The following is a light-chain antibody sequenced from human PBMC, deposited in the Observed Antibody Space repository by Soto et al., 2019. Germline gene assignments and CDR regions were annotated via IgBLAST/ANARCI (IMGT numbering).Light chain of an antibody. CDR3: QQYNSYSG. J-gene: IGKJ2*01. Sequence: DIQMTQSPSTLSASVGDRVTITCRASQSISSWLAWYQQKPGKAPKLLIYDASSLESGVPSRFSGSGSGTDFTLTISSLQPDDFATYYCQQYNSYSGFGQGTKLEIK. CDR2: DAS. CDR1: QSISSW. V-gene: IGKV1-5*01.